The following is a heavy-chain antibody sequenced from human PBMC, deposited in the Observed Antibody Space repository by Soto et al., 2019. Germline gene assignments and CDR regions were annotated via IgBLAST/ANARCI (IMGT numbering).Heavy chain of an antibody. J-gene: IGHJ4*02. CDR1: GFTFGDYA. CDR2: IRSKAYGGTT. CDR3: TRDYQLLAPDY. V-gene: IGHV3-49*03. Sequence: PGGSLRLSCTASGFTFGDYAMSWFRQAPGKGLEWVGFIRSKAYGGTTGYAASVKGRFTISRDDSKSIAYLQMNSLKTEDTAVYYCTRDYQLLAPDYWGQGTLVTVSS. D-gene: IGHD2-2*01.